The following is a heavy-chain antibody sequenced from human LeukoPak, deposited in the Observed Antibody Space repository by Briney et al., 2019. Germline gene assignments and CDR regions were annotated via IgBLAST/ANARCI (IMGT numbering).Heavy chain of an antibody. D-gene: IGHD4-17*01. Sequence: GGSLRLSCAASGFTFSSYGMHWVRQAPGKGLVWVAVIWYDGSNKYYADSVKGRFTISRDNSKNTLYLQMNSLRAEDTAVYYCARYGDPRYDYWGQGTLVTVSS. CDR2: IWYDGSNK. CDR3: ARYGDPRYDY. CDR1: GFTFSSYG. J-gene: IGHJ4*02. V-gene: IGHV3-33*01.